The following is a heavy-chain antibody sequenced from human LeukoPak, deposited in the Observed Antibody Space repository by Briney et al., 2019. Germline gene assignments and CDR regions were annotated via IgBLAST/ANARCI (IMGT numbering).Heavy chain of an antibody. CDR2: IIPILGIA. D-gene: IGHD3-10*01. V-gene: IGHV1-69*04. J-gene: IGHJ4*02. CDR1: GGTFSSYA. CDR3: ARSPRYYYGSGSYQREDY. Sequence: GASVKVSCKASGGTFSSYAISWVRQAPGQGLEWMGRIIPILGIANCAQKFQGRVTITADKSTSTAYVELSSLRSEDTAVYYCARSPRYYYGSGSYQREDYWGQGTLVTVSS.